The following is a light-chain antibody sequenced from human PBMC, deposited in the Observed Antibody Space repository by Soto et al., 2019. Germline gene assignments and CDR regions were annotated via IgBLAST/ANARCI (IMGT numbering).Light chain of an antibody. CDR1: QSVSSY. J-gene: IGKJ1*01. CDR2: DAS. Sequence: EIVLTQSAATLSLSLGERASLSCRASQSVSSYLAWYQQKPGQAPRLLIYDASNRATGIPARFSGSGSGTDFTLTISSLEPEDFAVYYCQQRSNWPPWTFGQGTKVEIK. CDR3: QQRSNWPPWT. V-gene: IGKV3-11*01.